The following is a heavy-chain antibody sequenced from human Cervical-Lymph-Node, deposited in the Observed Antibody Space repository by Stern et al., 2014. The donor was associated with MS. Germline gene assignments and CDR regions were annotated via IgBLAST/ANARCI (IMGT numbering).Heavy chain of an antibody. J-gene: IGHJ6*02. Sequence: EVQLVESGAEVKKPGESLKISCKGSGYTFTNNWIAWVRQMPGKGLEWMGIIYPDDSDIRYSPSLQGQGTISADKSISTASLPWCSLKAGDSAGYNWARHPPRRKWDDPNYGMDVWGQGTTVTVSS. CDR3: ARHPPRRKWDDPNYGMDV. CDR2: IYPDDSDI. D-gene: IGHD1-1*01. CDR1: GYTFTNNW. V-gene: IGHV5-51*01.